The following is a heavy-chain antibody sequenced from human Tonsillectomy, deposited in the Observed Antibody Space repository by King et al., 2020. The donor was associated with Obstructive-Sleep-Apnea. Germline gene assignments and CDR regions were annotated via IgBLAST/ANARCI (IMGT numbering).Heavy chain of an antibody. CDR1: GGSISSGGYS. CDR2: IYHSGST. Sequence: QLQESGSGLVKPSQTLSLTCAVSGGSISSGGYSWSWIRQPPGKGLEWIGYIYHSGSTYYNPSLKSRVTISVDRSKNQFSLKLSSVTAADTAVYYCARAYGSGSYGMFDYWGQGTLVTVSS. D-gene: IGHD3-10*01. J-gene: IGHJ4*02. CDR3: ARAYGSGSYGMFDY. V-gene: IGHV4-30-2*01.